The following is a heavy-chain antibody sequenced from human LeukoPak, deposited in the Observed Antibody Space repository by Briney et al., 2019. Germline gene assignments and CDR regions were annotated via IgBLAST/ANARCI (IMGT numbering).Heavy chain of an antibody. CDR1: GFTFSSYT. CDR3: ATSSTWQTMNFDY. CDR2: ISGSGGST. V-gene: IGHV3-23*01. J-gene: IGHJ4*02. D-gene: IGHD6-13*01. Sequence: GGSLRLSCAASGFTFSSYTMRWVRQAPGKGLEWVSSISGSGGSTYYSDSVEGRFTSSRDNSKNTLYLQMNSLRVEDTAVYYCATSSTWQTMNFDYWGQGTLVTVSS.